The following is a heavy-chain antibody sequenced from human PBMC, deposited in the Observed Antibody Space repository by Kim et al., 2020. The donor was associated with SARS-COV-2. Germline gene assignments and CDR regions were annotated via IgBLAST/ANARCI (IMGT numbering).Heavy chain of an antibody. CDR3: ARAWPYAPGQWLVRDYYYYMDV. D-gene: IGHD6-19*01. J-gene: IGHJ6*03. Sequence: SETLSLTCTVSGGSISSYYWSWIRQPPGKGLEWIGYIYYSGSTNYNPSLKSRVTISVDTSKNQFSLKLSSVTAADTAVYYCARAWPYAPGQWLVRDYYYYMDVWGKGTTVTVYS. CDR2: IYYSGST. V-gene: IGHV4-59*01. CDR1: GGSISSYY.